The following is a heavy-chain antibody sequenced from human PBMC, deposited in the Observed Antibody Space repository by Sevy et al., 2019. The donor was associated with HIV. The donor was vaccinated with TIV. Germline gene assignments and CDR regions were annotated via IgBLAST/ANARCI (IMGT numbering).Heavy chain of an antibody. J-gene: IGHJ4*02. CDR1: GGSFSTSYY. D-gene: IGHD3-3*01. CDR3: ANMGRGYYFYFEL. CDR2: IHYSGST. V-gene: IGHV4-39*02. Sequence: KQSQTLSLTCTVSGGSFSTSYYWGWVRQPPGKGPEWIGCIHYSGSTYYNPSLKSRVSISVDTSKNSFFLKLSSVTAADTAVYYCANMGRGYYFYFELWGQGTLVTVSS.